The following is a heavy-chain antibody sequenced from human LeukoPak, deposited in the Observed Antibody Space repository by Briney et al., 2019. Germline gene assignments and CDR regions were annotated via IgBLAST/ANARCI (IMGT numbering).Heavy chain of an antibody. CDR1: GFTFSSYA. CDR3: AKQDAFAPQAAAVDY. V-gene: IGHV3-30-3*02. J-gene: IGHJ4*02. Sequence: GRSLRLSCAASGFTFSSYAMHWVRQAPGKGLEWVAVVSYDGSNKYYADSVKGRFTISRDNSKNTLYLQMNSLRAEDTAVYYCAKQDAFAPQAAAVDYWGQGTLVTVSS. CDR2: VSYDGSNK. D-gene: IGHD6-13*01.